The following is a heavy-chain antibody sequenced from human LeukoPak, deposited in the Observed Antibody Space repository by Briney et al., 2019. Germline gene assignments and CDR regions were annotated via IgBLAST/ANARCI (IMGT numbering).Heavy chain of an antibody. CDR3: ARSDYDILTGYYHYFDY. CDR1: GYSFTSYW. D-gene: IGHD3-9*01. V-gene: IGHV5-51*01. Sequence: GESLKLSRKGSGYSFTSYWIGWVRQMPGKGLEGMGVIYPGDSDTRYRPSFQGQGTISADKSISTADLQWSSLKASDTAMYYCARSDYDILTGYYHYFDYWGQGTLVTVSS. J-gene: IGHJ4*02. CDR2: IYPGDSDT.